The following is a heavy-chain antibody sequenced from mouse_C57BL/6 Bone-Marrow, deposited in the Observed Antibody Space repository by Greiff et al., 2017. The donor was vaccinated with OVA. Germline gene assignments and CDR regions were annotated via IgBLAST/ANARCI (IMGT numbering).Heavy chain of an antibody. CDR3: ARQGWLVDY. D-gene: IGHD2-3*01. CDR1: GFTFSSYG. V-gene: IGHV5-6*01. Sequence: EVKLMESGGDLVKPGGSLKLSCAASGFTFSSYGMSWVRQTPDKRLEWVATISSGGSYTYYPDSVKGRFTISRDNAKNTLYLQMSSLKSEDTAMYYCARQGWLVDYWGQGTSVTVSS. CDR2: ISSGGSYT. J-gene: IGHJ4*01.